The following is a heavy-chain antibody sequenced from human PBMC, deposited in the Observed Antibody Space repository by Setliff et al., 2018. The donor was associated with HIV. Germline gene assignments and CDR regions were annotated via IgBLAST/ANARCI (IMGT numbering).Heavy chain of an antibody. CDR2: ISYSGST. V-gene: IGHV4-39*01. CDR3: ARHRQGLTGSTPGYYMDV. CDR1: GGSFSNSYYF. J-gene: IGHJ6*03. D-gene: IGHD1-7*01. Sequence: SETLSLTCNVSGGSFSNSYYFWGWIRQPPGKGLEWIGSISYSGSTYYNPSLKSRVTMSVDTSKNQFSLKLSSVTAADTAVYYCARHRQGLTGSTPGYYMDVWGKGATVTVSS.